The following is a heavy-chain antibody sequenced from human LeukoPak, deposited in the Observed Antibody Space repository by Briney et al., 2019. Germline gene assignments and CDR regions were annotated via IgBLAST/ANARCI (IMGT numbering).Heavy chain of an antibody. CDR3: ASGVLYYEFLEWLLFPFDY. Sequence: SETLSLTCTVSGGSISTYYWNWIRQPPGKGLEWIGSIYYSGSTYYNPSLKSRVTISVDTSKNQFSLKLSSVTAADTAVYYCASGVLYYEFLEWLLFPFDYWGQGTLVTVSS. CDR1: GGSISTYY. J-gene: IGHJ4*02. CDR2: IYYSGST. V-gene: IGHV4-59*05. D-gene: IGHD3-3*01.